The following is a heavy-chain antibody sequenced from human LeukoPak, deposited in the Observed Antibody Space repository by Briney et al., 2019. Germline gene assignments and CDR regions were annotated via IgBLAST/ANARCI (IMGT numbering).Heavy chain of an antibody. Sequence: GGSLSLSCAASGFTFSSYGMHWVRQAPGKGLEWVAVLPYDGSNKYYADSVKGRFTISRDNSKNTLYLQMNSLRAEDTAVYYCAKDGEATYSSGWYGYFDYWGQGTLVTVSS. D-gene: IGHD6-19*01. CDR3: AKDGEATYSSGWYGYFDY. CDR2: LPYDGSNK. V-gene: IGHV3-30*18. J-gene: IGHJ4*02. CDR1: GFTFSSYG.